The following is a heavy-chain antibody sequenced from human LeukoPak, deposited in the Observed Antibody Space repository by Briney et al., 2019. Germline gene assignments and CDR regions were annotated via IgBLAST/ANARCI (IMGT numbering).Heavy chain of an antibody. J-gene: IGHJ4*02. Sequence: PSETLSLTCIVSGGSISSSNYYWDWVRQPPRQGLEWIGSIHYSGSTYYNPSLRSRVTISVDTSKNQFSLKMSSVTAADTAVYYCAKTTGRGTVDPGTSGYITFWGQGTLVTVSS. CDR3: AKTTGRGTVDPGTSGYITF. V-gene: IGHV4-39*01. D-gene: IGHD1-26*01. CDR1: GGSISSSNYY. CDR2: IHYSGST.